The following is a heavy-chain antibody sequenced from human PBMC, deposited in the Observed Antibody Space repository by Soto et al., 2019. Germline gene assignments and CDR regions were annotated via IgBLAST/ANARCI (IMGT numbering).Heavy chain of an antibody. Sequence: GGSLGLSCAASGFTFSDYYMSWIRQAPGKGLEWVSYISSSGSTIYYADSVKGRFTISRDNAKNSLYLQMNSLRAEDTAVYYCAREVKGAYCGGDCYILGAFDIWGQGTMVTVSS. V-gene: IGHV3-11*01. J-gene: IGHJ3*02. D-gene: IGHD2-21*01. CDR1: GFTFSDYY. CDR3: AREVKGAYCGGDCYILGAFDI. CDR2: ISSSGSTI.